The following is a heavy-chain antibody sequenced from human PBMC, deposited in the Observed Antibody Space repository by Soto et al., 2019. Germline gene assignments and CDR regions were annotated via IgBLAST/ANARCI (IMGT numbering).Heavy chain of an antibody. J-gene: IGHJ5*02. CDR1: GFTFSNYF. CDR2: MSGDCKTR. D-gene: IGHD1-1*01. CDR3: ARTYVPGIAGFDP. Sequence: PGGSLRLSCAASGFTFSNYFMHWVRQVPGEGLVWVSRMSGDCKTRSYADSVKGRLTISRDNAKNTLYLQMNSLRVEDTAVYYCARTYVPGIAGFDPWGQGTLVTVSS. V-gene: IGHV3-74*01.